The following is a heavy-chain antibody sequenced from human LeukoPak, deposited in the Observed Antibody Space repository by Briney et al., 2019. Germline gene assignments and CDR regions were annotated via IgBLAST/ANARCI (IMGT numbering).Heavy chain of an antibody. CDR3: ARVWFGYFFQ. V-gene: IGHV3-53*01. CDR1: GFDISYNY. Sequence: GGSLRLFCVASGFDISYNYVGWVRQAPGKGLEWVSVIHTGGTTHYTDSVKGRFTISKDNSNNTVFLQMNSVRVEDTAVYYCARVWFGYFFQWGQGALVTVSS. J-gene: IGHJ4*02. CDR2: IHTGGTT. D-gene: IGHD3-10*01.